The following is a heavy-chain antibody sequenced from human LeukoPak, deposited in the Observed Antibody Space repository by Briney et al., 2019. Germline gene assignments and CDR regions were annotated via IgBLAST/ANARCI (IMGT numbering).Heavy chain of an antibody. CDR1: GGTFSSYA. Sequence: ASVKVSCKASGGTFSSYAISWVRQAPGQGLEWMGRIIPILGIANYAQKFQGRVTITADKSTSTAYMELSSLRSEDTAVYYCARDPSSRASWFDPWGQGTLVTVYS. V-gene: IGHV1-69*04. J-gene: IGHJ5*02. CDR2: IIPILGIA. D-gene: IGHD2-2*01. CDR3: ARDPSSRASWFDP.